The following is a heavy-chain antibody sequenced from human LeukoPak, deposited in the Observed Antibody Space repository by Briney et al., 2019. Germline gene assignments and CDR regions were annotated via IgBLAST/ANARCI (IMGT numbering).Heavy chain of an antibody. V-gene: IGHV4-59*01. CDR2: IYYSGST. CDR1: GGSISSYY. D-gene: IGHD2-2*01. CDR3: ASLQLTSLMPGY. Sequence: SETLSLTCTASGGSISSYYWSWIRQPPGKGLEWIGYIYYSGSTNYNPSLKSRVTISVDTSKNQFSLKLSSVTAADTAVYYCASLQLTSLMPGYWGQGTLVTVSS. J-gene: IGHJ4*02.